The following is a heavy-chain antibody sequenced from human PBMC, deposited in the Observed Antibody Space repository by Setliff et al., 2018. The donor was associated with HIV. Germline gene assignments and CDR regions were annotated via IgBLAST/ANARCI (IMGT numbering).Heavy chain of an antibody. CDR1: GFTVSSNY. V-gene: IGHV3-66*02. D-gene: IGHD3-10*01. J-gene: IGHJ6*02. Sequence: PGGSLRLSCAASGFTVSSNYMSWVRQAPGKGLEWVSVIYSGGSTYYADSVKGRFTISRDNSKNTLYLQMNSLRAEDTAVYYCARGTRIYYGSGKLYYYGMDVWGQGTTVTVSS. CDR3: ARGTRIYYGSGKLYYYGMDV. CDR2: IYSGGST.